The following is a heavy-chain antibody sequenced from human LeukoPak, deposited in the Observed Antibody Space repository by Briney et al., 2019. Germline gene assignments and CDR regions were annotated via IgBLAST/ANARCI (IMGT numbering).Heavy chain of an antibody. CDR1: GFTFSSYG. D-gene: IGHD6-19*01. CDR3: AKDQQQWLGEAFDI. V-gene: IGHV3-23*01. Sequence: GGSLRLSCAASGFTFSSYGMHWVRQAPGKGLEWVSAISGSGGSTYYADSVKGRFTISRDNSKNTLYLQMNGLRAEDTPVYYCAKDQQQWLGEAFDIWGQGTMVTVSS. CDR2: ISGSGGST. J-gene: IGHJ3*02.